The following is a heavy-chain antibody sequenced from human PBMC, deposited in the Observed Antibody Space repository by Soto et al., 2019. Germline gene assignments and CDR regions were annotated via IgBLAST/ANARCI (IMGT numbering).Heavy chain of an antibody. Sequence: SETLSLTCAVYGGSFSGYYWSWIRQPPGKGLEWIGEINHSGSTNYNPSLKSRVTISVDTSKNQFSLKLSSVTAADTAVYYCARGLPGYSYDKGYYFDYWGQGTLVTVSS. CDR2: INHSGST. CDR1: GGSFSGYY. J-gene: IGHJ4*02. V-gene: IGHV4-34*01. CDR3: ARGLPGYSYDKGYYFDY. D-gene: IGHD5-18*01.